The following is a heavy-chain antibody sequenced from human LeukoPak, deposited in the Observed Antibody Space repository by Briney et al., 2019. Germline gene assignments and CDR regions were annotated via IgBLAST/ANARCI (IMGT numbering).Heavy chain of an antibody. D-gene: IGHD1-26*01. Sequence: ASVKVSCKASGDIFTGYYMHWVRQAPGQGLEWMGWINPHSGGTHSAQKFQVRVTMTRDTSISTAYMELSRLTSDDTAVYYCARHPYSGSYHFDYWGQGTLVTVSS. CDR1: GDIFTGYY. CDR2: INPHSGGT. V-gene: IGHV1-2*02. CDR3: ARHPYSGSYHFDY. J-gene: IGHJ4*02.